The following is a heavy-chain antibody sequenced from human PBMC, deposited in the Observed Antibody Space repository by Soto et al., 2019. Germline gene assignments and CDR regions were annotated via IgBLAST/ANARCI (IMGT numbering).Heavy chain of an antibody. D-gene: IGHD3-3*01. CDR1: GFTFSSYE. J-gene: IGHJ4*02. CDR2: ISSSGSTI. CDR3: ASSYFWSGPDY. Sequence: EVQLEESGGGLVQPGGSLRLSCAASGFTFSSYEMNWVRQAPGKGLEWVSYISSSGSTIYYADAVKGRFTISRDNAKNSLYLQMNSLRAEDTAVYYCASSYFWSGPDYWGQGTLVTVSS. V-gene: IGHV3-48*03.